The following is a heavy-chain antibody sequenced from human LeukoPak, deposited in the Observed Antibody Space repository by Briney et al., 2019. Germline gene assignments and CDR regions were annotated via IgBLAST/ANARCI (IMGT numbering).Heavy chain of an antibody. Sequence: SQTLSLTCAISGDSVSSNSAAWNWIRQSPSRGLGWLGRTYYRSRWYNDYAPSVKGRITVNPDTSKNQFSLQLNSVSPEDTAVYYCVRDSGMGLDAFDIWGQGTMVTVSS. D-gene: IGHD2-8*01. CDR3: VRDSGMGLDAFDI. CDR2: TYYRSRWYN. V-gene: IGHV6-1*01. CDR1: GDSVSSNSAA. J-gene: IGHJ3*02.